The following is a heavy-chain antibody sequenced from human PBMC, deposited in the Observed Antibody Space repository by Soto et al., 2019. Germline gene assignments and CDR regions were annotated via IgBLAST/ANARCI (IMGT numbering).Heavy chain of an antibody. Sequence: GGSLRLSCAASGFTFSGSAMHWVHQASGKGLEWVGRIRSKANSYATAYAASVKGRFTISRDDSKNTAYLQMNSLKTEDTAVYYCTRHEEYSSGWYDSTFDYWGQGTLVTVSS. D-gene: IGHD6-19*01. CDR3: TRHEEYSSGWYDSTFDY. CDR2: IRSKANSYAT. CDR1: GFTFSGSA. J-gene: IGHJ4*02. V-gene: IGHV3-73*01.